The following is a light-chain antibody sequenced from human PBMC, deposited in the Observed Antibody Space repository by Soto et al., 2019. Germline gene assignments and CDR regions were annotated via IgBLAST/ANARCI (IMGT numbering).Light chain of an antibody. CDR1: ESIDIW. Sequence: DIQMTQSPSTLSASVGDRVTITCRASESIDIWLAWYQQKPGQAPKLLIYHTSSLESGVPSRFSGSGSGTEFTLTISSLQPDEFASYYCQHHKRSPRTFGQGTKVEI. CDR2: HTS. V-gene: IGKV1-5*03. CDR3: QHHKRSPRT. J-gene: IGKJ1*01.